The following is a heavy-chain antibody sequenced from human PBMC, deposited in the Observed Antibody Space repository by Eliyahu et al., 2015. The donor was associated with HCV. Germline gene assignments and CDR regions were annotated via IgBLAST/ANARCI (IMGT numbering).Heavy chain of an antibody. V-gene: IGHV4-59*01. Sequence: QVQLQESGPGLVKPSETLSLTCTVSGGSISSYYWSWIRQPPGKGLEWIGYIYYSGSTNYNPSLKSRVTISVDTSKNQFSLKLSSVTAADTAVYYCARVGLPNPDYYYYGMDVWGQGTTVTVSS. D-gene: IGHD5-12*01. J-gene: IGHJ6*02. CDR1: GGSISSYY. CDR2: IYYSGST. CDR3: ARVGLPNPDYYYYGMDV.